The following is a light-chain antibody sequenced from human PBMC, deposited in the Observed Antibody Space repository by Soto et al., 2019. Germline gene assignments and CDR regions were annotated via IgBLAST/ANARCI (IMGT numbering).Light chain of an antibody. Sequence: QSVLTQPASVSGSPGQSITISCTGTSNNVGSYNLVSWYQHHPHKAPKLMIYEGSKRPSGVSNRFSGSKSGNTASLTISGLQAEDEADYHCCSYAGSGTFVFGGGTKLTVL. V-gene: IGLV2-23*03. CDR1: SNNVGSYNL. J-gene: IGLJ2*01. CDR3: CSYAGSGTFV. CDR2: EGS.